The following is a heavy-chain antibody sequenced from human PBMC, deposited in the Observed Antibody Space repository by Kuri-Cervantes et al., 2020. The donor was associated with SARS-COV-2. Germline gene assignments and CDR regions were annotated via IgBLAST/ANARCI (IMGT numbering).Heavy chain of an antibody. D-gene: IGHD6-6*01. CDR3: AKDYYSSSSNYFDY. J-gene: IGHJ4*02. V-gene: IGHV3-23*01. Sequence: GESLKISCAASGFTFSSYAMSWVRQAPGKGLEWVSAISGSGGSTYYADSVKGRFTISRDNSKNTLYLQMNSLRAEDTAAYYCAKDYYSSSSNYFDYWGQGTLVTVSS. CDR2: ISGSGGST. CDR1: GFTFSSYA.